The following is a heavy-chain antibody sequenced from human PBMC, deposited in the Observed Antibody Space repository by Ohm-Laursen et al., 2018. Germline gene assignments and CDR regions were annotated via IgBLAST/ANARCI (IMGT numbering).Heavy chain of an antibody. CDR3: ARDHVRGYSGYYYYYGMDV. Sequence: SLRLSCTASGFTFSISGMTWVRQAPGKGLEWVSVIYSGGSTYYADSVKGRFTISRDNSKNTLYLQMNSLRAEDTAVYYCARDHVRGYSGYYYYYGMDVWGQGATVTVYS. V-gene: IGHV3-66*01. J-gene: IGHJ6*02. D-gene: IGHD5-12*01. CDR2: IYSGGST. CDR1: GFTFSISG.